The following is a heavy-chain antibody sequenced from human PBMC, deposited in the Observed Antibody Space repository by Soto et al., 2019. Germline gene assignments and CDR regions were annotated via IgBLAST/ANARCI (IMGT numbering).Heavy chain of an antibody. CDR1: GGSISSSSYY. V-gene: IGHV4-39*01. Sequence: QLQLQESGPGLVKPSETLSLTCTVSGGSISSSSYYWGWIRQPPGKGLEWIGSIYYSGSTYYNPSLKSRVTISVDTSKNQFSLKLSSVTAADTAVYYCARHRRTIYDSSGYVDYWGQGTLVTVSS. CDR3: ARHRRTIYDSSGYVDY. J-gene: IGHJ4*02. D-gene: IGHD3-22*01. CDR2: IYYSGST.